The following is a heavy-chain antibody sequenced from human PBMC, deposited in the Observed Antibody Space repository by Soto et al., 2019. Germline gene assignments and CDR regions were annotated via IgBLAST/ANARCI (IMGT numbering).Heavy chain of an antibody. V-gene: IGHV1-18*01. CDR2: ISAYNGNT. J-gene: IGHJ6*02. CDR3: ARGGYSYGLNTRYYYYGMDV. Sequence: GASVKVSCKASGYTFTSYGISWVRQAPGQGLEWMGWISAYNGNTNYAQKLQGRVTMTTDTSTSTAYMELRSLRSDDTAVYYCARGGYSYGLNTRYYYYGMDVWGQGNTVTVSS. CDR1: GYTFTSYG. D-gene: IGHD5-18*01.